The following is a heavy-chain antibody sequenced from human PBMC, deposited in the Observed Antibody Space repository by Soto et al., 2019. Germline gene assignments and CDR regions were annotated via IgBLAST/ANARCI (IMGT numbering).Heavy chain of an antibody. Sequence: GGSLRLSCAASGFTFSSYSMNWVRQAPGKGLEWVSYISSSGSTRNYADSLKGRFTISRDNARNSLYLQMNSLRAEDTAVYYCAVTTYYDNSGPYYFDYWGQGILVTVSS. CDR3: AVTTYYDNSGPYYFDY. D-gene: IGHD3-22*01. CDR2: ISSSGSTR. J-gene: IGHJ4*02. V-gene: IGHV3-48*04. CDR1: GFTFSSYS.